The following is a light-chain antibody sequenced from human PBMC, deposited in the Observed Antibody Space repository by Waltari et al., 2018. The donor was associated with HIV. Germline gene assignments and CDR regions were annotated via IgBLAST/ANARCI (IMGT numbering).Light chain of an antibody. J-gene: IGLJ2*01. CDR2: DDS. CDR3: QVWDSSSDHVV. Sequence: SYVLTQPPSVSVAPGQTARITCGGNNIGSKSVHWYQQKPGQAPGLVVYDDSDRPSGFPERFSGSNSGNTATLTISRVEAGDEADYYCQVWDSSSDHVVFGGGTKLTVL. V-gene: IGLV3-21*02. CDR1: NIGSKS.